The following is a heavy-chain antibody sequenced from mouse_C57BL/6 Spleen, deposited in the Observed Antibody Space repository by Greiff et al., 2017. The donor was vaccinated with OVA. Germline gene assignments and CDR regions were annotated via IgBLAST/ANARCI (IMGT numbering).Heavy chain of an antibody. V-gene: IGHV2-3*01. CDR2: IWGDGST. Sequence: QVQLKESGPGLVAPSQSLSITCTVSGFSLTSYGVSWVRQPPGKGLEWLGVIWGDGSTNYHSALISRLSISKDNSKSQVFLKLSSLQTDDTAAYYCAKDGGTTVEGAYWGQGTLVTVSA. CDR3: AKDGGTTVEGAY. J-gene: IGHJ3*01. D-gene: IGHD1-1*01. CDR1: GFSLTSYG.